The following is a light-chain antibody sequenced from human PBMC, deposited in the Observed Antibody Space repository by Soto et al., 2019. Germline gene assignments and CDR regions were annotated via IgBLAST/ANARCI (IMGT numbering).Light chain of an antibody. CDR3: QQYNNWPRT. CDR1: QSVSSN. V-gene: IGKV3-15*01. Sequence: ETVMTQSPSTLSVSLGEGATLSCRASQSVSSNLVWYQHRPGQAPRLLIYGASTRATDIPARFSGSGSGTEFTLTISSLQSEDFAVYYCQQYNNWPRTFGQGTKVDIK. CDR2: GAS. J-gene: IGKJ1*01.